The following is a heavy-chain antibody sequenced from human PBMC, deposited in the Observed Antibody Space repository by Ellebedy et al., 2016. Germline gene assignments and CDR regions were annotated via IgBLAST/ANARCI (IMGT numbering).Heavy chain of an antibody. D-gene: IGHD7-27*01. Sequence: GGSLGLSCAASGFTFDDYAMHWVRQAPGKGLEWVSGISWRGHYIGYADSVRGRFTISRDNAKSSLYLQMNSLRIEDTAVYYCTKDLLRGIWGGSGRDYWGQGTLVTVSS. J-gene: IGHJ4*02. V-gene: IGHV3-9*01. CDR2: ISWRGHYI. CDR1: GFTFDDYA. CDR3: TKDLLRGIWGGSGRDY.